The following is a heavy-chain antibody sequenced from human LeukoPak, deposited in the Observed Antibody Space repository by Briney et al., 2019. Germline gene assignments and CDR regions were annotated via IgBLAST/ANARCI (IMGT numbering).Heavy chain of an antibody. D-gene: IGHD2-2*02. CDR2: IYHSGST. CDR3: ARHKYCSSTSCFTDI. J-gene: IGHJ3*02. CDR1: GYFISSGYY. V-gene: IGHV4-38-2*01. Sequence: SETLPLTCAVSGYFISSGYYWGWIRQPPGKGLEWIGSIYHSGSTYYNPSLKSRVTISVDTSKNQFSLKLSSVTAADTAVYYCARHKYCSSTSCFTDIWGQGTMVTVSS.